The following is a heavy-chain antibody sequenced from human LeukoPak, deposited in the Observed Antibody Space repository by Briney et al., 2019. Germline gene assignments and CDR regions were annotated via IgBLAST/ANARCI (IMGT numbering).Heavy chain of an antibody. CDR3: ARTGIGPYDFWSGYYRGYYYYYMDV. Sequence: ASVKVSCKASGYTFTSYVINWVRQATGQGLEWMGWMNPNSGNTGYAQKFQGRVTITRNTSISTAYMELSSLRSEDTAVYYCARTGIGPYDFWSGYYRGYYYYYMDVWGKGTTVTVSS. V-gene: IGHV1-8*03. CDR2: MNPNSGNT. CDR1: GYTFTSYV. D-gene: IGHD3-3*01. J-gene: IGHJ6*03.